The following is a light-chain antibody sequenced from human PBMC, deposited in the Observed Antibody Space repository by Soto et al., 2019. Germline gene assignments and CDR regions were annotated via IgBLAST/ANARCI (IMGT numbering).Light chain of an antibody. CDR2: DVS. V-gene: IGLV2-14*01. Sequence: QSALTQPASVSGSPGQSITISCTGTSSDIGSYNYVTWYQQHPGKAPKLMIYDVSNRPSGVSYRFSGSKSGNSASLTISGLQAEYEADYYCCSFTTSNTYVFGTGTKLTVL. J-gene: IGLJ1*01. CDR3: CSFTTSNTYV. CDR1: SSDIGSYNY.